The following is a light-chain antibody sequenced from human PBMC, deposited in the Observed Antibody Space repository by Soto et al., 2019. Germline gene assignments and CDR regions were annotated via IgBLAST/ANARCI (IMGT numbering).Light chain of an antibody. CDR1: SSDVGGHNY. J-gene: IGLJ3*02. Sequence: QSALTQPASVSGSPGQSITIPCTGTSSDVGGHNYVSWYQQHTGKAPKLLIYDVSNRPSGVSNRFSGSKSGNTASLNISGLQAEDEADYYCSSYTSSSINWVFGGGTK. CDR2: DVS. V-gene: IGLV2-14*01. CDR3: SSYTSSSINWV.